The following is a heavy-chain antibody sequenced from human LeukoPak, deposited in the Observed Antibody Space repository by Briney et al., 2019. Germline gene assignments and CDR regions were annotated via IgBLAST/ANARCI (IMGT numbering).Heavy chain of an antibody. CDR2: IYHSGST. J-gene: IGHJ4*02. CDR3: ARERYFEPAKPFDY. CDR1: GYSISSGYY. V-gene: IGHV4-38-2*02. Sequence: SETLSLTCTVSGYSISSGYYWGWIRQPPGKGLEWIGSIYHSGSTYYNPSLKSRVTISVDTSKNQFSLKLSSVTAADTAVYYCARERYFEPAKPFDYRGQGTLVTVSS. D-gene: IGHD3-3*01.